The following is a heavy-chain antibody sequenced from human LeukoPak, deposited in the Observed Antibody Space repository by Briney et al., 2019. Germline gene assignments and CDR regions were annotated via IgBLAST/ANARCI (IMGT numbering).Heavy chain of an antibody. CDR3: ARGRDYYGSGSYSTPFDY. D-gene: IGHD3-10*01. Sequence: GASVKVSCKASGYTFTSYDINWVRQATGQGLEWMGWMNPNSGNTGYAQKFQARVTMTRNTSISTAYMELSSLRSEDTAVYYCARGRDYYGSGSYSTPFDYWGQGTLVPVSS. CDR2: MNPNSGNT. CDR1: GYTFTSYD. V-gene: IGHV1-8*01. J-gene: IGHJ4*02.